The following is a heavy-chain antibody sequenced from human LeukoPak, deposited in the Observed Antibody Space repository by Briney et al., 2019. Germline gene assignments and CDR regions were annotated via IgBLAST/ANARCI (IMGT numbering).Heavy chain of an antibody. V-gene: IGHV3-21*01. CDR2: ISSSSSYI. J-gene: IGHJ3*02. D-gene: IGHD3-9*01. CDR3: ARVAVRDDILTGYYALDAFDI. CDR1: GFTFSSYS. Sequence: PGGSLRLSCAASGFTFSSYSMNWVRQAPGKGREWVSSISSSSSYIDYADSVKGRFTISRDNAKNSLYLQMNSLRAEDTAVYYCARVAVRDDILTGYYALDAFDIWGQGTMVTVSS.